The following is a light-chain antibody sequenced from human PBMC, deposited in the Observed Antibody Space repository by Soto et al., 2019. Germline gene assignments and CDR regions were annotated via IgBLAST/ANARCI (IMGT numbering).Light chain of an antibody. Sequence: EIVLTQSPGTLSLSPGERATLSCRASQSVSSNYLAWYQQKSGQAPRLLIYGASSRATGIPDRFSGSGSGTDFTLTITRLEPEDFAVYYCQYRSNWPPTFGQGTKVDIK. CDR2: GAS. CDR1: QSVSSNY. CDR3: QYRSNWPPT. V-gene: IGKV3D-20*02. J-gene: IGKJ1*01.